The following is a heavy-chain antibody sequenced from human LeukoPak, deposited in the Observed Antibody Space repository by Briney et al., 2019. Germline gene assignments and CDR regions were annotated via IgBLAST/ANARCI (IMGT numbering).Heavy chain of an antibody. J-gene: IGHJ6*02. CDR1: GGSFSGYY. D-gene: IGHD6-19*01. V-gene: IGHV4-34*01. CDR3: ARGNFGGKWLAPYYYYSMDV. CDR2: INHSGST. Sequence: SETLSLTCAVYGGSFSGYYWSWIRQPPGKGLEWIGEINHSGSTNYNPSLKSRVTISVDTSKNQFSLKLSSVTAADTAVYYCARGNFGGKWLAPYYYYSMDVWGQGTTVTVSS.